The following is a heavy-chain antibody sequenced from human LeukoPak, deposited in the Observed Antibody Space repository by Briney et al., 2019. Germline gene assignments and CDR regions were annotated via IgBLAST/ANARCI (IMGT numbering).Heavy chain of an antibody. CDR1: GFXFDNYA. CDR3: ARESETSGWYDY. D-gene: IGHD6-19*01. Sequence: GGSLRLSCGAPGFXFDNYAIHWVRQAPGKGLEWASLISGDGGSTFYADSVRGRFTISRDNTRKSLSLQMCSLRSEDTALYYCARESETSGWYDYWGQGTLVTVSS. J-gene: IGHJ4*02. V-gene: IGHV3-43*02. CDR2: ISGDGGST.